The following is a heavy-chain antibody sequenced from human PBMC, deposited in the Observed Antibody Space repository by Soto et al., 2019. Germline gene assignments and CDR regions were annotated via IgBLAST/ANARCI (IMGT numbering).Heavy chain of an antibody. CDR1: GFTVSSNY. J-gene: IGHJ6*02. CDR2: IYSGGST. D-gene: IGHD3-16*01. V-gene: IGHV3-53*01. Sequence: GGSLRLSCAASGFTVSSNYMSWVRQAPGKRLEWVSVIYSGGSTYYADSVKGRFTISRDNSKNTLYLQMNSLRAEDTAVYYCARPGGVTTNYYYGMDVWGQGTTVTVSS. CDR3: ARPGGVTTNYYYGMDV.